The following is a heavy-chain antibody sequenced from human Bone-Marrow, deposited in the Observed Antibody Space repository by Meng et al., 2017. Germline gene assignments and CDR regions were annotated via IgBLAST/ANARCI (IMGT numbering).Heavy chain of an antibody. V-gene: IGHV4-34*01. D-gene: IGHD2-8*01. CDR1: GGSFSGYY. J-gene: IGHJ4*02. CDR2: INHSGST. Sequence: SQTLSLTCAVYGGSFSGYYWSWIRQPPGKGLEWIGEINHSGSTNYNPSLKSRVTISVDTSKNQFSLKLSSVTAADTAVYYCARLGEHCTNGVCHTGRREDYWGQGTLVTVSS. CDR3: ARLGEHCTNGVCHTGRREDY.